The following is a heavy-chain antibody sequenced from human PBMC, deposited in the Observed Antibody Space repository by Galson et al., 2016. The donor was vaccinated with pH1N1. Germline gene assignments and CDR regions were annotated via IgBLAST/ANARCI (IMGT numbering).Heavy chain of an antibody. CDR1: GFTFNSCG. D-gene: IGHD4-17*01. V-gene: IGHV3-30*12. Sequence: SLRLSCAASGFTFNSCGIYWVRQAPGKGLEWVGNILYNGNDKYYADSVKGRFTISRDSSMTTVHLQMISVTVEDTAVYFCARDESGYGDSFPDVWGQGTMVTVSS. CDR2: ILYNGNDK. J-gene: IGHJ3*01. CDR3: ARDESGYGDSFPDV.